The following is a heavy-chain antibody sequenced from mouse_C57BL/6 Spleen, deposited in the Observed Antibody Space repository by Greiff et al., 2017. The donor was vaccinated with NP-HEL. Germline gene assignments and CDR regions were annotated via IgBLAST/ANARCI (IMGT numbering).Heavy chain of an antibody. V-gene: IGHV8-12*01. CDR1: GFSLSTSGMG. Sequence: QVTLKVSGPGILQSSQTLSLPCSFSGFSLSTSGMGVSWIRQPSGKGLEWLAHIYWGDDKRYNPSLKSRLTISKDTSRNQVFLKITSVDTADTATYDGARGIYYDYDEAWFAYWGQGTLVTVSA. CDR3: ARGIYYDYDEAWFAY. D-gene: IGHD2-4*01. J-gene: IGHJ3*01. CDR2: IYWGDDK.